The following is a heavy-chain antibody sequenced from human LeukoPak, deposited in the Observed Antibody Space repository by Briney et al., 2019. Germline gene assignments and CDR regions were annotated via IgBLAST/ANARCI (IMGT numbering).Heavy chain of an antibody. CDR3: ARDLYYDMVDAVEPCFQH. V-gene: IGHV1-18*01. CDR1: GYTFTSYG. CDR2: ISAYNGNT. D-gene: IGHD3-22*01. Sequence: ASVKVSCKASGYTFTSYGISWVRQAPGQGLEWMGWISAYNGNTNYAQKLQGRVTMTTDISTSTAYMELRSLRSDDTAVYYCARDLYYDMVDAVEPCFQHWGQGTLVTVSS. J-gene: IGHJ1*01.